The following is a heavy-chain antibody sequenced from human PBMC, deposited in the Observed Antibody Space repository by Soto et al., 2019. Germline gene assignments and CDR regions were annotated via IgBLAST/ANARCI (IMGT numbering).Heavy chain of an antibody. CDR3: ARGGTLPLTPDAFAF. V-gene: IGHV3-30-3*01. CDR2: ISYDGSNK. CDR1: GFTFSSYA. D-gene: IGHD1-26*01. J-gene: IGHJ3*01. Sequence: QVQLVESGGGVVQPGRSLRLSCAASGFTFSSYAMHWVRQAPGKGLEWVAVISYDGSNKYYADSVKGRFTISRDNSKNTLYLQMNSLRAEDTAVYYCARGGTLPLTPDAFAFWGQGTMVTVSS.